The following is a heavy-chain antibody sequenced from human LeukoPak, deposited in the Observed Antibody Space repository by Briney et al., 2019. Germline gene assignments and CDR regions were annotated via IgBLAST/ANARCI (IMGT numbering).Heavy chain of an antibody. V-gene: IGHV1-18*01. D-gene: IGHD2-2*01. J-gene: IGHJ5*02. CDR1: GYTFTSYG. CDR3: GGDYCGSSSCHDWFDP. Sequence: GASVKVSCKASGYTFTSYGISWVRQAPGQGLEWMGWISAYNGNTNYAQKLQGRVTMTTDTSTSTAYMELRSLRSDDTAVYYCGGDYCGSSSCHDWFDPWGQGTMVTVSS. CDR2: ISAYNGNT.